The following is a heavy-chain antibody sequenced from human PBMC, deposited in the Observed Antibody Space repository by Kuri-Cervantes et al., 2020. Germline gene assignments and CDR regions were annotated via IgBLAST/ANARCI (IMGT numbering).Heavy chain of an antibody. CDR1: GGSISSSSYY. Sequence: SETLSLTCTVSGGSISSSSYYWGWIRQPPGKGLEWIGSIYHSGSTYYNPSLKSRVTISVDTSKNQFSLKLSSVTAADTAVYYCARGEVGATEWFDPWGQGTLVTVSS. J-gene: IGHJ5*02. D-gene: IGHD1-26*01. CDR3: ARGEVGATEWFDP. CDR2: IYHSGST. V-gene: IGHV4-39*07.